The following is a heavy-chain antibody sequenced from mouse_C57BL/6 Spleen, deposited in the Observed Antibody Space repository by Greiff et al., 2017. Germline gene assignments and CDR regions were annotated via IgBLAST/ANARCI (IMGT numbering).Heavy chain of an antibody. D-gene: IGHD2-5*01. CDR2: INPSTGGT. Sequence: VQLQQSGPELVKPGASVKISCKASGYSFTGYYMNWVKQSPEKSLEWIGEINPSTGGTTYNQKLKAKATLTVDKSSSTAYMQLKSLTSEDSAVYYCASGSNYPGPGWYFDVWGTGTTVTVSS. CDR1: GYSFTGYY. CDR3: ASGSNYPGPGWYFDV. V-gene: IGHV1-42*01. J-gene: IGHJ1*03.